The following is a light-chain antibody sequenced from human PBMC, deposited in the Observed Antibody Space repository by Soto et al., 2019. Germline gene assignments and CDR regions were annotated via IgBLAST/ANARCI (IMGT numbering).Light chain of an antibody. CDR2: AAS. Sequence: EIVLTQSPGTLSLSPGERATLSCRATQSVSSSFLAWYQQKPGQAPRLLLYAASSRATGIPDRFSGSGSGTDFTLTINGLEPEDFAVYYCQQYGSSPITFGQGTRLEIK. V-gene: IGKV3-20*01. CDR1: QSVSSSF. CDR3: QQYGSSPIT. J-gene: IGKJ5*01.